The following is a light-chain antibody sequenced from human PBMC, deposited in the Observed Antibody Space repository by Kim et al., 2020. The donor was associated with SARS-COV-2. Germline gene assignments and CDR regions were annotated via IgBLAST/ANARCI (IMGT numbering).Light chain of an antibody. CDR1: QDIGNY. CDR2: HAS. V-gene: IGKV1-33*01. Sequence: DIQVTQSPSSLSASAGARVTITCQASQDIGNYLNWYQQKPGKAPNLLIHHASDLQTGVPSRFSGSGSGTDFTFTISSLQPEDIATYYCQQFHDFPLTFGQGTRLEIK. J-gene: IGKJ5*01. CDR3: QQFHDFPLT.